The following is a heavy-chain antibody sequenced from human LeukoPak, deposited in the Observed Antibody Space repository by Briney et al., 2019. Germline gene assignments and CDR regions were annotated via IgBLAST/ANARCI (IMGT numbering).Heavy chain of an antibody. J-gene: IGHJ4*02. V-gene: IGHV3-23*01. CDR2: ISGSGGST. Sequence: TGGSLRLSCAASGFTFSSYAMIWVRQSPGKGLEWVSAISGSGGSTYYADSVKGRFTISRDNSKNTLYLQMNSLRAEDTAVYYCAKGSEAPRGRIAVAGPIDYWGQGTLVTVSS. CDR1: GFTFSSYA. D-gene: IGHD6-19*01. CDR3: AKGSEAPRGRIAVAGPIDY.